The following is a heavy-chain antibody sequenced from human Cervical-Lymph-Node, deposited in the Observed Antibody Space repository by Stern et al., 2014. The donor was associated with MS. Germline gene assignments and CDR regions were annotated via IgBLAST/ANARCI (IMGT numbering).Heavy chain of an antibody. Sequence: QVQLVQSGAEVKKPGASVKVSCKASGYTFTSHYMHWVRQAPGQGLEWVGIINPSGDSVSYAQKFQGRVTMTRDTSTSTVYMELSSLRSEDTAVYYCASGTGSKRPTGNYWGQGTLVTVSS. J-gene: IGHJ4*02. CDR3: ASGTGSKRPTGNY. CDR1: GYTFTSHY. V-gene: IGHV1-46*01. CDR2: INPSGDSV. D-gene: IGHD3/OR15-3a*01.